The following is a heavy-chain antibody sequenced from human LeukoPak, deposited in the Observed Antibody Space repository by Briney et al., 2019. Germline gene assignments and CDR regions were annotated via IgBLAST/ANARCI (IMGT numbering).Heavy chain of an antibody. D-gene: IGHD1-26*01. Sequence: ASVKVSCKASGYTFTAYYLHWVRQAPGQGLEWMGWINLNSGGTNYAQKSQGRVTMTRDTSISTAYMELSRLRSDDTAVYYCARDGNFDLWGQGTMVTVSS. CDR1: GYTFTAYY. V-gene: IGHV1-2*02. CDR2: INLNSGGT. J-gene: IGHJ3*01. CDR3: ARDGNFDL.